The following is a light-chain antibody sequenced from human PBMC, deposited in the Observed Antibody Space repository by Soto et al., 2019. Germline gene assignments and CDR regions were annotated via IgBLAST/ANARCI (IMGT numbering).Light chain of an antibody. CDR1: QSVDSD. CDR2: GAS. CDR3: QQSYSSWLT. Sequence: EVVVTQSPATLSVSPGERVTLSCRASQSVDSDVAWFQHKPGQAPRLLIYGASTRAAGIPGRFSGSGYETDFTLTISRLQPEDFAVYYCQQSYSSWLTFGGGTKVEI. J-gene: IGKJ4*01. V-gene: IGKV3-15*01.